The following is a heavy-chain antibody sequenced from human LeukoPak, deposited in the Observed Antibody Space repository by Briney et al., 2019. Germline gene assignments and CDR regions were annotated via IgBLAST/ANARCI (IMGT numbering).Heavy chain of an antibody. D-gene: IGHD3-16*01. V-gene: IGHV4-59*01. J-gene: IGHJ4*02. Sequence: SETLSLTXTVSGGSISSYYWSWIRQTPGKGLEWLGYIYYSGSTNYNPSLKSRVTISVDTSKNQFSLKLSSVTAADTAVYYCARDSLFSGFDYWGQGTLVTVSS. CDR2: IYYSGST. CDR3: ARDSLFSGFDY. CDR1: GGSISSYY.